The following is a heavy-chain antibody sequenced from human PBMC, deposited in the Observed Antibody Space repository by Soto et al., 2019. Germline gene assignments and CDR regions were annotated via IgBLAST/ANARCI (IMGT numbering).Heavy chain of an antibody. CDR1: GFTFSNFG. Sequence: HPGGSLRLSCAASGFTFSNFGMHWVRQAPDKGLQWVGVISYDGSLTHYADSLKGRFTISRDNSKNTLSLQMSSLSPDDTATYYCVKDLFMAADVPAIHDSWARGTPV. CDR2: ISYDGSLT. CDR3: VKDLFMAADVPAIHDS. D-gene: IGHD2-2*02. J-gene: IGHJ5*01. V-gene: IGHV3-30*18.